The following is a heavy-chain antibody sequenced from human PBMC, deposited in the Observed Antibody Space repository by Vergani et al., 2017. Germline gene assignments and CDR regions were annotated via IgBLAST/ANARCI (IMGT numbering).Heavy chain of an antibody. CDR1: GGSISSYY. Sequence: QVQLQESGPGLVKPSETLSLTCTVSGGSISSYYWSWIRQPPGKGLEWIGYIYYSGSTNYNPSLKRRVTISVDTAKNQFSLKLSSVTAADTAVYYCARHRGSGGFFPSSYFYGMDVWGHGTTVTVSS. J-gene: IGHJ6*02. D-gene: IGHD3-10*01. V-gene: IGHV4-59*01. CDR3: ARHRGSGGFFPSSYFYGMDV. CDR2: IYYSGST.